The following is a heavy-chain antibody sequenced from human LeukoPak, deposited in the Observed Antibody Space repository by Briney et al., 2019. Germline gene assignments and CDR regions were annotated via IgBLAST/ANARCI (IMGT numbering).Heavy chain of an antibody. CDR1: GFTFSSYY. V-gene: IGHV3-7*01. J-gene: IGHJ3*02. CDR2: IKQDGSEN. CDR3: ARTPAWQLNGFDI. Sequence: GGSLRLSCAASGFTFSSYYMSWVRQAPGKGLEWVANIKQDGSENYSVDSVKGRFTFSRDNAKNSVYLQMNSLRAEDTVVYYCARTPAWQLNGFDIWGQGTMVTVSS. D-gene: IGHD5-24*01.